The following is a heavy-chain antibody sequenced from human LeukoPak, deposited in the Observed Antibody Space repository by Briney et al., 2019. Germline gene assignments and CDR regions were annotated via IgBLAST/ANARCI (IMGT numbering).Heavy chain of an antibody. CDR3: ATPSSSSWYGLDP. CDR1: GYTFTGYY. V-gene: IGHV1-2*02. Sequence: GASVKVSCKTSGYTFTGYYIHWVRQAPGQGLEWMGWIDPNSGGTNYAQKFQGRVTMTRDTSISTAYMELSRLTSADTAVYRCATPSSSSWYGLDPWGQATLVTVSS. D-gene: IGHD6-13*01. J-gene: IGHJ5*02. CDR2: IDPNSGGT.